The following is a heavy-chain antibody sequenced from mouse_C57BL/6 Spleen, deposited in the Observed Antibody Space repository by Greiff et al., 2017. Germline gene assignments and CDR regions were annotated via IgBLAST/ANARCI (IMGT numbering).Heavy chain of an antibody. CDR2: INPNNGGT. J-gene: IGHJ4*01. CDR3: ARRGYDGYSGAMDY. D-gene: IGHD2-3*01. CDR1: GYTFTDYN. Sequence: EVQLQQSGPELVKPGASVKIPCKASGYTFTDYNMDWVKQSHGKSLEWIGDINPNNGGTIYNQKFKGKATLTVDKSSSTAYMELRSLTSEDTAVYYCARRGYDGYSGAMDYWGQGTSVTVSS. V-gene: IGHV1-18*01.